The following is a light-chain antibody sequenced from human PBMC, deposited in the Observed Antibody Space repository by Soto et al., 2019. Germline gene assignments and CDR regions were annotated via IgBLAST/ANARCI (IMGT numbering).Light chain of an antibody. CDR3: QSYDSRLSAYV. CDR1: NSNIGAGYD. J-gene: IGLJ1*01. Sequence: QSVLTQPPSVSGAPGQRVTISCTGSNSNIGAGYDVHWYLQLPGTAPKLLVYTNNNRPSGVPDRFSGSKSGTSASLAITGLQAEDEADYYCQSYDSRLSAYVFGTGT. CDR2: TNN. V-gene: IGLV1-40*01.